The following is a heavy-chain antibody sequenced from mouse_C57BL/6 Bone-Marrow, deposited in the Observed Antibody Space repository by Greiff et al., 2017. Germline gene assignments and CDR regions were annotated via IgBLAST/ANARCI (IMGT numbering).Heavy chain of an antibody. J-gene: IGHJ1*03. CDR1: GYTFTNYW. D-gene: IGHD1-1*01. Sequence: QVQLQQSGAELVRPGTSVKMSCKASGYTFTNYWIGWAKQRPGHGLEWIGDIYPGGGYTNYDEKFKGKATLTADKSSSTAYMQFSSLTSEDSAIYYCARRDTTVVATGYFDVWGTGTTVTVSS. V-gene: IGHV1-63*01. CDR2: IYPGGGYT. CDR3: ARRDTTVVATGYFDV.